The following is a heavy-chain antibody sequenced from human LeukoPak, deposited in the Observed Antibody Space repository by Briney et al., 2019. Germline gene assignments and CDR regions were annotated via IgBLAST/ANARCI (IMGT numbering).Heavy chain of an antibody. Sequence: PSETLSLTCSVSGGSISSFYWSWIRQPPGRGLEWIAYIHNSGDTNYSPSLKSRVTISIDTSKNQFSLKLTSVTAADTAVYYCAKAGYCSSTSCYKGPTYWGQGTLVTVSS. D-gene: IGHD2-2*02. CDR1: GGSISSFY. CDR3: AKAGYCSSTSCYKGPTY. J-gene: IGHJ4*02. CDR2: IHNSGDT. V-gene: IGHV4-59*08.